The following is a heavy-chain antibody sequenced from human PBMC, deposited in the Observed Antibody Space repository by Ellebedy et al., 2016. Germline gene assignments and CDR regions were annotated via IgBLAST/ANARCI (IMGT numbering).Heavy chain of an antibody. Sequence: GGSLRLSCAASGFTVSSNYMSWVRQAPGKGLEWVSVIYSGGSTYYADSVKGRFTISRDNSKNTLYLQMNSLRAEDTAVYYCAIESSSPDLNWFDPWGQGTLVTVSS. V-gene: IGHV3-53*01. CDR2: IYSGGST. CDR3: AIESSSPDLNWFDP. D-gene: IGHD6-6*01. CDR1: GFTVSSNY. J-gene: IGHJ5*02.